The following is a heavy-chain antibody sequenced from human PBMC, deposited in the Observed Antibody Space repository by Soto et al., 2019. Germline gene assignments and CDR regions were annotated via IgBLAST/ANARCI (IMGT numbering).Heavy chain of an antibody. CDR3: ARGRVSYYYGSGSSYVGQNNWFDP. J-gene: IGHJ5*02. D-gene: IGHD3-10*01. V-gene: IGHV1-8*01. CDR2: MNPNSGNT. Sequence: ASVKVSCKASGYTFTSYDINWVRQATGQGLEWMGWMNPNSGNTGYAQKFQGRVTMTRNTSISTAYMELSSLRSEDTAVYYCARGRVSYYYGSGSSYVGQNNWFDPWGQGTLVTVSS. CDR1: GYTFTSYD.